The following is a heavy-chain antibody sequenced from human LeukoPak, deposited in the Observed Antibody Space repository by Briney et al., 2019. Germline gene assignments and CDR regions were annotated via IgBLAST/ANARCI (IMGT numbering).Heavy chain of an antibody. V-gene: IGHV1-18*01. D-gene: IGHD1-26*01. Sequence: GASVKVSCKASGYTFTSYGISWVRQAPGQGLEWMGWISAYNGNTNYAQKLQGRVTMTTDTSTSTAYMELRSLRSDDTAVYYCARDFFFSGSYYPYFDYWGQGTLVTVSS. CDR1: GYTFTSYG. J-gene: IGHJ4*02. CDR3: ARDFFFSGSYYPYFDY. CDR2: ISAYNGNT.